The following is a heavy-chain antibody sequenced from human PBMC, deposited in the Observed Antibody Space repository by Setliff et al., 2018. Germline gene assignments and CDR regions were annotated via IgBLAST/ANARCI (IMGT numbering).Heavy chain of an antibody. CDR1: GDSMSFSY. CDR3: ARDPVTTTSRRVIDY. D-gene: IGHD4-17*01. J-gene: IGHJ4*02. CDR2: IYYSGST. Sequence: PSETLSLTCSVSGDSMSFSYWSWIRQPPGKGLEWIGYIYYSGSTDSHPSLKSRVSISIDTSKNQFYLKLSSVTAADTAVYYCARDPVTTTSRRVIDYWGQGTLVTVSS. V-gene: IGHV4-59*12.